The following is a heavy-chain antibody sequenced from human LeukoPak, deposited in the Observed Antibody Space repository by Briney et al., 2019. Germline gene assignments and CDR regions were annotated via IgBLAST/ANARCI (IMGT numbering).Heavy chain of an antibody. J-gene: IGHJ4*02. CDR1: GGSFSGYY. CDR3: ARPIHYYDSSGPTWASDY. Sequence: SETLSLTCAVYGGSFSGYYWSWIRQPPGKGLEWIGEINHSGSTYYNPSLKSRVTISVDTSKNQFSLKLSSVTAADTAVYYCARPIHYYDSSGPTWASDYWGQGTLVTVSS. CDR2: INHSGST. D-gene: IGHD3-22*01. V-gene: IGHV4-34*01.